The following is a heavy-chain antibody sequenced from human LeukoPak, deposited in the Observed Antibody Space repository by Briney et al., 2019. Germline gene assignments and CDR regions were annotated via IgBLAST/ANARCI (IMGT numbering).Heavy chain of an antibody. V-gene: IGHV4-39*07. CDR2: IYYSGST. CDR3: ARIPTRWEASSYHPNVVRIMYYFDY. D-gene: IGHD2-2*01. CDR1: GGSISSSSYY. Sequence: PSETLSLTCTVSGGSISSSSYYWGWIRQPPGKGLEWIGSIYYSGSTYYNPSLKSRVTISVDTSKNQFSLKLSSVTAADTAVYYCARIPTRWEASSYHPNVVRIMYYFDYWGQGTLVTVSS. J-gene: IGHJ4*02.